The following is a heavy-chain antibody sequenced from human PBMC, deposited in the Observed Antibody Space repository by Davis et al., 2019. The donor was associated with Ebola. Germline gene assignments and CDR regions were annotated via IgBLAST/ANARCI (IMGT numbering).Heavy chain of an antibody. Sequence: SVKVSCKASGGTFSSYAISWVRQAPGQGLEWMGGIIPIFGTANYAQKFQGRVTITADESTSTAYMELSSLRAEDTAVYYCAKGIQLWLRPCLDYWGQGTLVTVSS. CDR2: IIPIFGTA. V-gene: IGHV1-69*13. D-gene: IGHD5-18*01. J-gene: IGHJ4*02. CDR1: GGTFSSYA. CDR3: AKGIQLWLRPCLDY.